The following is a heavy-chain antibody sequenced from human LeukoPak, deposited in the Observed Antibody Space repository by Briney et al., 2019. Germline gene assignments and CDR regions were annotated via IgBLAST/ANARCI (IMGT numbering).Heavy chain of an antibody. D-gene: IGHD3-10*01. CDR1: GFTFSSYS. CDR2: ISSSSSYI. V-gene: IGHV3-21*01. Sequence: GGSLRLSCAASGFTFSSYSMNWVRQAPGKGLEWVSSISSSSSYIYYADSVKGRFTISRDNAKNSLYLQMNSLRAEDTAVYYCARDPMARGVNHPLYMDVWCKGTTVTVSS. J-gene: IGHJ6*03. CDR3: ARDPMARGVNHPLYMDV.